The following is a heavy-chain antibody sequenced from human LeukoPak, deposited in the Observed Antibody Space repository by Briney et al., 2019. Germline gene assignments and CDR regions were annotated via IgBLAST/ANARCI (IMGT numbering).Heavy chain of an antibody. Sequence: GGSLRLSCAASGFTFSDYYMSWIRQAPGKGLEWVSYISSSSTYTDYADSVKGRFTISRDNAMNSLYLQMNSLRAEDTAVYYCARVPGDCSSTSCFDMYFDYWGQGTLATVSS. J-gene: IGHJ4*02. CDR2: ISSSSTYT. CDR3: ARVPGDCSSTSCFDMYFDY. CDR1: GFTFSDYY. V-gene: IGHV3-11*06. D-gene: IGHD2-2*01.